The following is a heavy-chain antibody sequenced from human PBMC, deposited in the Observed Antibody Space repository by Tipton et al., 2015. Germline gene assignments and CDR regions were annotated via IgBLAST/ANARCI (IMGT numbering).Heavy chain of an antibody. CDR3: AREKRISIFGVLIPHFDF. V-gene: IGHV4-4*07. J-gene: IGHJ4*02. Sequence: TLSLTCTVSGGSISHYYWSWIRQPAGKGLEWIGRIQTSGNTNYNPSLKSRVTMSADTSKNQSPLKLSSVTAADTAVYYCAREKRISIFGVLIPHFDFWGQGALVSVSS. D-gene: IGHD3-3*01. CDR1: GGSISHYY. CDR2: IQTSGNT.